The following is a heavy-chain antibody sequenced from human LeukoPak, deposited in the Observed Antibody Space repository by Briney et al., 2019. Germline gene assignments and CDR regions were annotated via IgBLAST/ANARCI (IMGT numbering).Heavy chain of an antibody. V-gene: IGHV4-4*07. D-gene: IGHD2-2*01. CDR2: IYTSGST. CDR3: ARDRGPYCSSTSCYNWFDP. CDR1: GGSISSYY. Sequence: PSETLSLTCTVSGGSISSYYWSWIRQPAGKGLEWIGRIYTSGSTNYNPSLKSRVTMPVDTSKNQFSLKLSSVTAADTAVYYCARDRGPYCSSTSCYNWFDPWGQGTLVTVSS. J-gene: IGHJ5*02.